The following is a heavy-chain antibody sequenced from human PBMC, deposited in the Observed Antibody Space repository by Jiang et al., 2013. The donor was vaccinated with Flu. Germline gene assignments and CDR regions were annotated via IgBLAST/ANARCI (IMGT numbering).Heavy chain of an antibody. CDR3: ARALSSIAAPYAAHGMDV. J-gene: IGHJ6*02. Sequence: EVKKPGASVKVSCKASGYTFTGYYMHWVRQAPGQGLEWMGWINPNSGGTNYAQKFQGWVTMTRDTSISTAYMELSRLRSDDTAVYYCARALSSIAAPYAAHGMDVWGQGTTVTVSS. V-gene: IGHV1-2*04. CDR1: GYTFTGYY. CDR2: INPNSGGT. D-gene: IGHD6-6*01.